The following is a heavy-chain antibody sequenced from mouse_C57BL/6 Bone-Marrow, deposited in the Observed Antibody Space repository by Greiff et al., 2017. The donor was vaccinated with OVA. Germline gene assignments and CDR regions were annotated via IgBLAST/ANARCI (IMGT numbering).Heavy chain of an antibody. V-gene: IGHV1-54*01. CDR1: GYAFTNYL. Sequence: QVHVKQSGAELVRPGTSVKVSCKASGYAFTNYLIEWVKQRPGQGLEWIGVINPGSGGTNYNEKFKGKATLTADKSSSTAYMQLSSLTSEDSAVYFCARSGNLLWAYWGQGTLVTVSA. J-gene: IGHJ3*01. D-gene: IGHD2-1*01. CDR2: INPGSGGT. CDR3: ARSGNLLWAY.